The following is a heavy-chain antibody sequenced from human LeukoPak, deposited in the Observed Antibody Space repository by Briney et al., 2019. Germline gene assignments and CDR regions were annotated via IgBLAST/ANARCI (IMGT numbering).Heavy chain of an antibody. CDR2: FSYGGTT. CDR3: ARRTAVARTAHFDY. V-gene: IGHV4-39*01. D-gene: IGHD6-19*01. J-gene: IGHJ4*02. Sequence: PSETLSLTCSVSGGSIRSNNFSWDWIRQPPGKGLEWIGSFSYGGTTYFNPSLKSRVTMSVDTSKNQFSLKVTSVTAADTAVYYCARRTAVARTAHFDYWGQGILVTVSS. CDR1: GGSIRSNNFS.